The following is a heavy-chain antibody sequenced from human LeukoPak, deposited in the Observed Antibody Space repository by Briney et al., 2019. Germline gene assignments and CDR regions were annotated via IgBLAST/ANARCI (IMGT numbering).Heavy chain of an antibody. Sequence: GGSLRLSCAAYGFTFSNTWMTWVRQAPGKDLEWVATINPDGSKVAYVGSVKGRFTISRDNAKNSVYLQMSSLRVEETGVFYCARDRGYSSFDYWGQGALVAVSS. J-gene: IGHJ4*02. D-gene: IGHD2-15*01. CDR1: GFTFSNTW. V-gene: IGHV3-7*01. CDR3: ARDRGYSSFDY. CDR2: INPDGSKV.